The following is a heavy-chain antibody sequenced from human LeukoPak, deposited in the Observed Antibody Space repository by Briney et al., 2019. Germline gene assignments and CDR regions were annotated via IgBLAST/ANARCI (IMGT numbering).Heavy chain of an antibody. Sequence: QSGGSLRLSCAASGFTFSSYAMSWVRQAPGKGLEWVSAISGSGGSTYYADSVKGRFTISRDNSKNTLYLQMNSLRAEDTAVYYCAKDLVCSSGCYEENYWGQGTLVTVSS. CDR1: GFTFSSYA. D-gene: IGHD6-19*01. CDR2: ISGSGGST. CDR3: AKDLVCSSGCYEENY. J-gene: IGHJ4*02. V-gene: IGHV3-23*01.